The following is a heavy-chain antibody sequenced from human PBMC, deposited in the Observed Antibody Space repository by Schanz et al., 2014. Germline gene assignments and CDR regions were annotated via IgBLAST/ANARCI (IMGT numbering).Heavy chain of an antibody. V-gene: IGHV3-23*04. D-gene: IGHD3-9*01. CDR2: IAGSGAGA. CDR3: TKAVRPEPESIFFQH. J-gene: IGHJ1*01. Sequence: EVQLVESGGDVVQPGGSLRLSCAATGFIFSDYAMSWVRHAPGKGLEWVSAIAGSGAGAVYADSVQGRFAIFRDRTNLYLQMSSLRLDDTAVYYCTKAVRPEPESIFFQHGGQGTLVTVSA. CDR1: GFIFSDYA.